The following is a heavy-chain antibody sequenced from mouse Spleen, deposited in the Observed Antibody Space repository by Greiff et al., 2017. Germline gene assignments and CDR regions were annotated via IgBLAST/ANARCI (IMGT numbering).Heavy chain of an antibody. Sequence: EVHLVESEGGLVQPGSSMKLSCTASGFTFSDYYMAWVRQVPEKGLEWVANINYDGSSTYYLDSLKSRFIISRDNAKNILYLQMSSLKSEDTATYYCARERLRRNWYFDVWGTGTTVTVSS. CDR2: INYDGSST. CDR3: ARERLRRNWYFDV. CDR1: GFTFSDYY. J-gene: IGHJ1*03. V-gene: IGHV5-16*01. D-gene: IGHD2-4*01.